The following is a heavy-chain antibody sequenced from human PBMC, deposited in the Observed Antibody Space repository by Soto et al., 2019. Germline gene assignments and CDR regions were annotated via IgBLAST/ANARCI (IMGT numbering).Heavy chain of an antibody. CDR3: AKDGWGVDV. CDR1: GFTFSSYA. V-gene: IGHV3-23*01. CDR2: MSGNGGRT. J-gene: IGHJ6*02. Sequence: GGSLRLSCVGSGFTFSSYAMSWVRQAPGRGLEWVSGMSGNGGRTHYADSVKGRFTISRDNSKNALYLQMNGLRAEDTAVYYCAKDGWGVDVWGQGTTVTVSS. D-gene: IGHD6-19*01.